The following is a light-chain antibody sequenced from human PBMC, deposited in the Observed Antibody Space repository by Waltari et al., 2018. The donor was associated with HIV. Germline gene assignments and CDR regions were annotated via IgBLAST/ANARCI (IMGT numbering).Light chain of an antibody. J-gene: IGKJ4*01. V-gene: IGKV3-15*01. CDR1: QSVGSS. Sequence: EIVLTQSPVTLSLSPGDRATLACRASQSVGSSLAWYQQRPGQAPRLRIYGTYMTPTGIPARFSGSGSVTDFTLTISSLESEDVALYYCQQYNGWPPQVSFGGGTKVEL. CDR3: QQYNGWPPQVS. CDR2: GTY.